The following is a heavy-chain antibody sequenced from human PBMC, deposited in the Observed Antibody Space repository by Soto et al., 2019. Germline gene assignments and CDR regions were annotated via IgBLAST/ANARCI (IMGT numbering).Heavy chain of an antibody. J-gene: IGHJ6*02. CDR1: GYTFTGYY. CDR2: INPNSGGT. Sequence: ASVKVSCKASGYTFTGYYMHWVRRAPGQGLEWMGWINPNSGGTNYAQNFQGWFTMTRDTSISTAYMELSRLRSDDTAVYYCARGSNFWSGYPFWGMDVWGQGTTVTVSS. CDR3: ARGSNFWSGYPFWGMDV. D-gene: IGHD3-3*01. V-gene: IGHV1-2*04.